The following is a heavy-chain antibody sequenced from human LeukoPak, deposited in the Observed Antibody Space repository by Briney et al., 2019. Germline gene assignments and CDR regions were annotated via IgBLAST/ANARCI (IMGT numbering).Heavy chain of an antibody. Sequence: ASVNVSCKASGYTFTSYAMHWVRQAPGQRLEWMGWINAGNGNTKYSQKFQGRVTITRDTSASTAYMELSSLRSEDTAVYYCARAEGGYSSSFDYWGQGTLVTVSS. J-gene: IGHJ4*02. CDR2: INAGNGNT. CDR1: GYTFTSYA. D-gene: IGHD6-13*01. V-gene: IGHV1-3*01. CDR3: ARAEGGYSSSFDY.